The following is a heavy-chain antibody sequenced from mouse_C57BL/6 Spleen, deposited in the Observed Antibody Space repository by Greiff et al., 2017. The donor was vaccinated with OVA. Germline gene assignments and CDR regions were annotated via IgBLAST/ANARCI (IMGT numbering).Heavy chain of an antibody. V-gene: IGHV1-15*01. CDR3: TRYYYGSSYRDY. CDR1: GYTFTDYE. D-gene: IGHD1-1*01. Sequence: VKLMESGAELVRPGASVTLSCKASGYTFTDYEMHWVKQTPVHGLEWIGAIDPETGGTAYNQKFKGKAILTADKSSSTAYMELRSLTSEDSAVYYCTRYYYGSSYRDYWGQGTTLTVSS. J-gene: IGHJ2*01. CDR2: IDPETGGT.